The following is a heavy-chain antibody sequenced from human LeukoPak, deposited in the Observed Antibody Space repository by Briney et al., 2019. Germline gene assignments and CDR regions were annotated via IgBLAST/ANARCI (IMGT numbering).Heavy chain of an antibody. V-gene: IGHV4-31*03. CDR2: IYYSGST. D-gene: IGHD2-15*01. J-gene: IGHJ5*02. CDR1: GGSISSGGYY. Sequence: SETLSLTCTVSGGSISSGGYYWRWIRQHPGKGLEWIGYIYYSGSTYYNPSLKSRVTISVDTSKNQFSLKLSSVTAADTAVYYCARGYCSGGSCSNYSWFDPWGQGTLVTVSS. CDR3: ARGYCSGGSCSNYSWFDP.